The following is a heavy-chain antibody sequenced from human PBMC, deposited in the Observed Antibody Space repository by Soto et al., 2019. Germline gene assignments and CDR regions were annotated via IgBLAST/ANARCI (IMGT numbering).Heavy chain of an antibody. D-gene: IGHD5-12*01. CDR3: ARGRRWLRDQSNVSDP. CDR1: GGNSIGLY. J-gene: IGHJ5*02. CDR2: ITHSRPT. Sequence: VEGGNSIGLYCPRIIKKKGKGLEWLGEITHSRPTNYNPSLKSRVTISIDTSKNQFSLKLSSVTAADTAVYYCARGRRWLRDQSNVSDPWLQGSLVTGSS. V-gene: IGHV4-34*01.